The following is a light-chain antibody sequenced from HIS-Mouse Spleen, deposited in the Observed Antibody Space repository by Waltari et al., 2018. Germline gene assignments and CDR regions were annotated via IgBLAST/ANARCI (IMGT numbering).Light chain of an antibody. CDR3: MQALQTPFT. Sequence: DIVMTQSPLSLPVTPGEPASISCSSSQSLLHRNGYNYLDWYLQKPGQSPQLLIYLGSNRASGVPDRFSGSGSGTDFTLKISRVEAEDVGVYYCMQALQTPFTFGPGTKVDIK. J-gene: IGKJ3*01. CDR2: LGS. V-gene: IGKV2-28*01. CDR1: QSLLHRNGYNY.